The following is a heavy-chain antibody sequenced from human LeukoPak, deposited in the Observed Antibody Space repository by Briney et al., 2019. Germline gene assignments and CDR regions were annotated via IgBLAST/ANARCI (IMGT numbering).Heavy chain of an antibody. CDR1: GLTFSKSA. CDR2: TYDSGTT. D-gene: IGHD6-19*01. V-gene: IGHV3-23*05. J-gene: IGHJ4*02. Sequence: GGSLRLSCAASGLTFSKSALTWVRQAPGKGLEWVSVTYDSGTTYYADSVKGRFLIFRDTSKNTVDLQMNSLRVEDTAVYYCAGRRSSGWYAYWGQGTLVTVSS. CDR3: AGRRSSGWYAY.